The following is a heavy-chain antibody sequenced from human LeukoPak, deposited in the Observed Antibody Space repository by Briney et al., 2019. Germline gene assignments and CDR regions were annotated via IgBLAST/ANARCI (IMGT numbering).Heavy chain of an antibody. CDR2: IHTSGST. V-gene: IGHV4-61*02. Sequence: SQTLSLTCTVSGGFISSGSYYWSWIRQPAGKGLEWIGRIHTSGSTNYNPFLKSRFTISVDTSKNQFSLKLSSVTAADTAVYYCATSTTVTTLGNWFDPWGQGTLVTVSS. CDR3: ATSTTVTTLGNWFDP. J-gene: IGHJ5*02. CDR1: GGFISSGSYY. D-gene: IGHD4-17*01.